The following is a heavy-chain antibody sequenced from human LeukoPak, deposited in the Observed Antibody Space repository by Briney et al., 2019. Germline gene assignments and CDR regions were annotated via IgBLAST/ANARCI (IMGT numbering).Heavy chain of an antibody. Sequence: ASVKVSFKASGYTFISYAIHWVRQAPGQRLEWMGLINAGNGNTKYSEKFPGRVTITRDTSANTAYMEVSSLRSEDTAVYYCARVLLEFGGWFDPWGQGTLVTVSS. V-gene: IGHV1-3*01. D-gene: IGHD3-3*01. J-gene: IGHJ5*02. CDR1: GYTFISYA. CDR3: ARVLLEFGGWFDP. CDR2: INAGNGNT.